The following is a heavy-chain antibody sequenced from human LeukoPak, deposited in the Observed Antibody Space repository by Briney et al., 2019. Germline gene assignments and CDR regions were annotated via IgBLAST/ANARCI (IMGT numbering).Heavy chain of an antibody. CDR3: AKDGGLWVSAHWGDS. D-gene: IGHD7-27*01. V-gene: IGHV3-23*01. J-gene: IGHJ4*02. Sequence: GGSLRLSCTASGFTFSSYTMTWVRQAPGKGLKWVSTITTGDGNTYYADSVKGRLTVSRDDSKNTLYLQMNSLRAEDTAVYYCAKDGGLWVSAHWGDSWGRGTLVTVSS. CDR2: ITTGDGNT. CDR1: GFTFSSYT.